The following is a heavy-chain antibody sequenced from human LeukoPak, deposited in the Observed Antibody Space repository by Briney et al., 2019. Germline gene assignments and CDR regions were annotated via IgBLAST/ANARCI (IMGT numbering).Heavy chain of an antibody. V-gene: IGHV4-59*01. CDR3: ARAIGYGRVAGTFYFDY. D-gene: IGHD6-19*01. Sequence: PSETLSLTCTVSGGSISSYYWSWIRQPPGKGLEWIGYIYYSGSTNYNPSLKSRVTISVDTSKNQFSLKLSSVTAADTAVYYCARAIGYGRVAGTFYFDYWGQGTLVTVSS. J-gene: IGHJ4*02. CDR1: GGSISSYY. CDR2: IYYSGST.